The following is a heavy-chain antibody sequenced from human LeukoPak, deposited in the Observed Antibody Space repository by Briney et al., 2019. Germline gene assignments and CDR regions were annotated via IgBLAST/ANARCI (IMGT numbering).Heavy chain of an antibody. CDR1: GFTFSNYG. V-gene: IGHV3-30*18. CDR2: ISYDGSNK. CDR3: AKNTPPIGGAADFDY. J-gene: IGHJ4*02. Sequence: GGSLRLSCAASGFTFSNYGMHWVRQAPGKGLEWVAVISYDGSNKYYADSVKGRFTISRDNSKNTLYLQMNSLRAEDTAVYYCAKNTPPIGGAADFDYWGQGTLVTVSS. D-gene: IGHD3-16*01.